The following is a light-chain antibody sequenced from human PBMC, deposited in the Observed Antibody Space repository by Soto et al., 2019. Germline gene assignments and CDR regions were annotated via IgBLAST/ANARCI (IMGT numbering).Light chain of an antibody. CDR1: QGIKNY. V-gene: IGKV1-27*01. Sequence: DIQVTQHPSSLSASVGDRVTITCRASQGIKNYLAWYQQKPGETPKLLIYGASTLESGIPPRFSGSGSGTDFTLTINNLQPEDVAIYYCQRYYNAPFTFGGGTKVEIK. CDR3: QRYYNAPFT. J-gene: IGKJ4*01. CDR2: GAS.